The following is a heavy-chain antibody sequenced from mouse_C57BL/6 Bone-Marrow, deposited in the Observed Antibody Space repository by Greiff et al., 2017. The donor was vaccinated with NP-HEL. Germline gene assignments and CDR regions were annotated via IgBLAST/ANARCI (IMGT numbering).Heavy chain of an antibody. D-gene: IGHD1-1*01. CDR2: IWSDGST. Sequence: VMLVESGPGLVAPSQSLSITCTVSGFSLTSYGVHWVRQPPGKGLEWLVVIWSDGSTTYNSALKSRLSISKDNSKSQVFLKMNSLQTDDTAMYYCARHGTVAYYAMDYWGQGTSVTVSS. CDR3: ARHGTVAYYAMDY. CDR1: GFSLTSYG. V-gene: IGHV2-6-1*01. J-gene: IGHJ4*01.